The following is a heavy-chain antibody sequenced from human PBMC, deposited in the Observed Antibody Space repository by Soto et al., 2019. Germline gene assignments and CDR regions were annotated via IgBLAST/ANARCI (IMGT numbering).Heavy chain of an antibody. CDR3: ARMRVLIWFGESSDFDY. CDR2: IDPSDSYT. CDR1: GYSFTSDW. Sequence: GESLKISCKGSGYSFTSDWISWVRQMPGKGLEWMGRIDPSDSYTNYSPSFQGHFTISADKSISTPYLKWSSMKASDTAMYYCARMRVLIWFGESSDFDYWGQGTLVTVSS. J-gene: IGHJ4*02. D-gene: IGHD3-10*01. V-gene: IGHV5-10-1*01.